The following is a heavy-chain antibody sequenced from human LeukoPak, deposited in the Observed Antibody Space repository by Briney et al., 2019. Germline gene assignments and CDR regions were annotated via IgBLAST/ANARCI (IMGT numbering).Heavy chain of an antibody. Sequence: SETLSLTCTVSGGSISSYYWSWIRQPPGKGLEWIGYIYYSGSTNYNPSLKSRVTISVDTSKNQFSLKLSSVTAADTAVYYCARKDYYDGSGYYPPYWYFDLWGRGTLVTVSS. CDR1: GGSISSYY. V-gene: IGHV4-59*01. CDR2: IYYSGST. CDR3: ARKDYYDGSGYYPPYWYFDL. J-gene: IGHJ2*01. D-gene: IGHD3-22*01.